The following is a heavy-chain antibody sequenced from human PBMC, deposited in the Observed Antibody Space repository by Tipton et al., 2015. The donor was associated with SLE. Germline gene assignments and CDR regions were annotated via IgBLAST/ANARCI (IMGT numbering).Heavy chain of an antibody. Sequence: SLRLSCAASGFSFSSYVMNWVRQAPGKGLEWVSTIRDGGDMTYYADSVKGRFTISRDNSKSTLYLQMNSLRAEDTAIYYCAKGCGSNCYSMMSWGQGTLVTVPS. D-gene: IGHD2-21*02. CDR2: IRDGGDMT. J-gene: IGHJ5*02. CDR3: AKGCGSNCYSMMS. V-gene: IGHV3-23*01. CDR1: GFSFSSYV.